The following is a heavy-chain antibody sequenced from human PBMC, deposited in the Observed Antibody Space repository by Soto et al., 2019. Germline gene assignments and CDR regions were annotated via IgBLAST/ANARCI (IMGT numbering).Heavy chain of an antibody. CDR3: ARDAWQQCPGDY. V-gene: IGHV1-18*01. J-gene: IGHJ4*02. CDR1: GYTFASHG. D-gene: IGHD2-2*01. Sequence: QVQLVQSGAEVKKPGASVKVSCKGSGYTFASHGISWVRQAPGQGLEWMGWISADNSNRNYAEKFQGRVTMTTDTYTSTAYLEVRSLRSDDTAVYYCARDAWQQCPGDYWGQGTLVTVSS. CDR2: ISADNSNR.